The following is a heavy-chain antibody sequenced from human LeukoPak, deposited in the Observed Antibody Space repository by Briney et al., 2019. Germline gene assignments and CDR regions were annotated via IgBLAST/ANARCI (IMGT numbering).Heavy chain of an antibody. CDR2: INHSGST. CDR3: ASQSQYVWGSYRYPTPFDY. Sequence: SETLSLTCTVSGGSIRSDKNYWSWIRQPPGKGLEWIGEINHSGSTNYNPSLKSRVTISVDTSKNQFSLKLSSVTAADTAVYYCASQSQYVWGSYRYPTPFDYWGQGTLVTVSS. V-gene: IGHV4-34*01. D-gene: IGHD3-16*02. J-gene: IGHJ4*02. CDR1: GGSIRSDKNY.